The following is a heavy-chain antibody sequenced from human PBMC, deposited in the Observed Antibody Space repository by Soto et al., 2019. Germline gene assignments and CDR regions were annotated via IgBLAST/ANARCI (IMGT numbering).Heavy chain of an antibody. D-gene: IGHD3-10*01. CDR3: ARGSHYYGSGSYLDY. CDR1: GGSFSGYY. Sequence: SETLSLTCAVYGGSFSGYYWSWIRQPPGKGLEWIGEINHSGSTNYNPSLKSRVTISVDTSKNQFSLKLSSVTAADTAVYYCARGSHYYGSGSYLDYWGQGTLVTVSS. J-gene: IGHJ4*02. CDR2: INHSGST. V-gene: IGHV4-34*01.